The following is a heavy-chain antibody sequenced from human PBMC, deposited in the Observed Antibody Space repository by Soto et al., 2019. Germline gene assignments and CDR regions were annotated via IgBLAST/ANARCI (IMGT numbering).Heavy chain of an antibody. CDR1: GYSFISYR. V-gene: IGHV5-51*01. D-gene: IGHD6-13*01. J-gene: IGHJ6*02. CDR3: ARTSAAGKYYYGMDV. Sequence: GESLKISCKASGYSFISYRIGWVRQMPGKGLEWMGIIYPGDSDTRYSPSFQGQVTISADKSISTAYLQWSSLKASDTAMYYCARTSAAGKYYYGMDVWGQGTTVTVSS. CDR2: IYPGDSDT.